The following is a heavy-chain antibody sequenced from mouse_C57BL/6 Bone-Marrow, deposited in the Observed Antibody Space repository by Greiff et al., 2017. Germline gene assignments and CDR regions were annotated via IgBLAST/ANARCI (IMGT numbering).Heavy chain of an antibody. CDR3: AMDYYGSSTWGFAY. D-gene: IGHD1-1*01. J-gene: IGHJ3*01. CDR1: GYTFTSYW. V-gene: IGHV1-64*01. CDR2: IHPNSGST. Sequence: QVQLQQPGAELVKPGASVKLSCKASGYTFTSYWMHWVKQRPGQGLEWIGMIHPNSGSTTYNEKFKSKDTLTVDKSSSTAYMQLRSLTSEDSAVXYCAMDYYGSSTWGFAYWGQGTLVTVSA.